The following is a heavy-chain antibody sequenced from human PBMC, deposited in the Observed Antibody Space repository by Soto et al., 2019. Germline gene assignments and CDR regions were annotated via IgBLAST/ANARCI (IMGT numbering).Heavy chain of an antibody. CDR1: GFSFNNYA. Sequence: EVQLLESGGGLVQPGGSLRLSCAASGFSFNNYAMNWVRQAPGQGLEWVSTISDSGSTYYADSVKGRFTISRDNSKNTLYLQMKSLRAEDTAVYFCAKDVGGHYCTPTSCLYFFHSCGRGTLVTVSS. V-gene: IGHV3-23*01. CDR3: AKDVGGHYCTPTSCLYFFHS. J-gene: IGHJ4*02. D-gene: IGHD2-2*01. CDR2: ISDSGST.